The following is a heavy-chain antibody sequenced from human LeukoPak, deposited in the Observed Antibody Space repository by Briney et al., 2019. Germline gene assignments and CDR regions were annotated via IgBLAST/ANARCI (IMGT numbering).Heavy chain of an antibody. D-gene: IGHD6-6*01. Sequence: GGSLRLSCAASGFTFSNYSMNWVRQAPGKGLEWVSSISSSSSYIYYADSVKGRFTISRDNAKNSLYLQMNSLRAEDTAVYYCARSIAARPRLYYYGMDVWGQGTTVTVSS. CDR2: ISSSSSYI. CDR3: ARSIAARPRLYYYGMDV. V-gene: IGHV3-21*01. J-gene: IGHJ6*02. CDR1: GFTFSNYS.